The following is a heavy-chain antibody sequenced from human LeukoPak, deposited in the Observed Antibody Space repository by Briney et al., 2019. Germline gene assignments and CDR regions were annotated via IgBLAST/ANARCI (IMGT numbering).Heavy chain of an antibody. CDR2: INQDGSEK. V-gene: IGHV3-7*01. CDR1: GFIFSSYW. Sequence: GGSLRLSCAASGFIFSSYWMSWVRQAPGKGLEWVANINQDGSEKYYVDSVKGRFTISRDNAKNSLYLQMNSLRAEDTAVYYCARDGGYCSSTNCYLGVWGQGTMDTVSS. CDR3: ARDGGYCSSTNCYLGV. D-gene: IGHD2-2*01. J-gene: IGHJ3*01.